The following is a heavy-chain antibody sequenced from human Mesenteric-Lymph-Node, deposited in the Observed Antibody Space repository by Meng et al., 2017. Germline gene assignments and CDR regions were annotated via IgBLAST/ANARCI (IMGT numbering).Heavy chain of an antibody. CDR3: ALGYSYGSRPDY. CDR1: GGSINSYY. V-gene: IGHV4-59*01. Sequence: SETLSLTCTVSGGSINSYYWSWIRQPPGKGLEWIGYIYYSGSTNYNPSLKSRVTISLDTSKNQFSLKLRSVTAADTAVYYCALGYSYGSRPDYWGQGTLVTVSS. J-gene: IGHJ4*02. D-gene: IGHD5-18*01. CDR2: IYYSGST.